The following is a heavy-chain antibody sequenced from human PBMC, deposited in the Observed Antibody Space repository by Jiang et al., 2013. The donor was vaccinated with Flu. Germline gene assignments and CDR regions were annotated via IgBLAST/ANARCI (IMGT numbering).Heavy chain of an antibody. J-gene: IGHJ5*02. CDR3: ARDLMTTVTGXWFDP. D-gene: IGHD4-17*01. CDR2: IIPILGIA. Sequence: SGAEVKKPGSSVKVSCKASGGTFSSYTISWVRQAPGQGLEWMGRIIPILGIANYAQKFQGRVTITADKSTSTAYMELSSLRSEDTAVYYCARDLMTTVTGXWFDPWGQGTLVTVSS. V-gene: IGHV1-69*04. CDR1: GGTFSSYT.